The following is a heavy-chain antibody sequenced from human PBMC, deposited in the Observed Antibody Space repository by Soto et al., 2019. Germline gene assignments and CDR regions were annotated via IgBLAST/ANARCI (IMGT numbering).Heavy chain of an antibody. Sequence: SGPTLVNPTQTLTLTCPFSGFSFSTRVVGVGWFRQPPGKALEWLAHIFSNDDKRYSPSLQSRLTITKDTSKNQVFLTMTNMDPVDTATYLCAHKARYSYGSYYFDYWGLGTLVTVSS. D-gene: IGHD5-18*01. J-gene: IGHJ4*02. CDR2: IFSNDDK. V-gene: IGHV2-5*01. CDR1: GFSFSTRVVG. CDR3: AHKARYSYGSYYFDY.